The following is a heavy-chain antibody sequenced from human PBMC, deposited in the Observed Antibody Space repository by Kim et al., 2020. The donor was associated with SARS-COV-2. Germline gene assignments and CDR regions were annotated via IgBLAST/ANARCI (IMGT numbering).Heavy chain of an antibody. Sequence: SVKVSCKASGGTFSSYAISWVRQAPGQGLEWMGGIIPIFGTANYAQKFQGRVTITADESTSTAYMELSSLRSEDTAVYYCARSNCSSTSCYNLFDPWGQGTLVTVSS. CDR1: GGTFSSYA. V-gene: IGHV1-69*13. CDR2: IIPIFGTA. D-gene: IGHD2-2*02. J-gene: IGHJ5*02. CDR3: ARSNCSSTSCYNLFDP.